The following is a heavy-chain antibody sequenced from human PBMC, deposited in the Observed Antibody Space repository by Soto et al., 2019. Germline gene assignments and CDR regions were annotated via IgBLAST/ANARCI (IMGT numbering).Heavy chain of an antibody. CDR3: ARETSDCSGGSCYLYFDY. CDR2: INPSGGST. V-gene: IGHV1-46*03. D-gene: IGHD2-15*01. CDR1: GYTFTIYY. Sequence: ASVKVSCKASGYTFTIYYMHWVRQAPGQGLEWMGIINPSGGSTSYAQKFQGRVTMTRDTSTSTVYMELSSLRSEDTAVYYCARETSDCSGGSCYLYFDYWGQGTLVTVSS. J-gene: IGHJ4*02.